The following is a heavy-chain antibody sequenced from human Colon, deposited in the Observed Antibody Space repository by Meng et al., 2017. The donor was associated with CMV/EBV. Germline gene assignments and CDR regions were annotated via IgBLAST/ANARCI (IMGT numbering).Heavy chain of an antibody. J-gene: IGHJ3*02. Sequence: GSLRLSCNVSGGSISSYYWSWIRQPPGKGLEWIGYIYFSGSTNYNPSLRGRVTMSVDTSRNQFSLKLSSVTAADTAVYYCARAPDSGWYIKAFDIWGQGTMVTVSS. CDR2: IYFSGST. D-gene: IGHD6-19*01. CDR3: ARAPDSGWYIKAFDI. CDR1: GGSISSYY. V-gene: IGHV4-59*01.